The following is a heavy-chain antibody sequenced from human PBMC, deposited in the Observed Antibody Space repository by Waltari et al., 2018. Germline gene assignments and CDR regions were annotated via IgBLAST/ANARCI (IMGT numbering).Heavy chain of an antibody. D-gene: IGHD6-13*01. CDR3: ARDSAAAGAWFDY. J-gene: IGHJ4*02. Sequence: VQLVESGGGVVQPGRSLRLSCAASGFTFSGYAMNWVRQAPGKGLEWVSYINSTSSTISYADSVKGRFTISRDNAKNSLYLQMSSLRAEDTAVYYCARDSAAAGAWFDYWGQGTLVTVSS. CDR2: INSTSSTI. V-gene: IGHV3-48*04. CDR1: GFTFSGYA.